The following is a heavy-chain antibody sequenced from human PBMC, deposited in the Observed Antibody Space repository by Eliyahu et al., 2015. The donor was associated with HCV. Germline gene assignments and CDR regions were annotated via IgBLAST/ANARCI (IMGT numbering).Heavy chain of an antibody. Sequence: QLQLQESGPGLVKPSETLSLTCAVSGASITTYFWGWIRQPPGKGLEWIATVHYPGXTFYSPSLKSRATVFVDTSKNHFSLKLDSVTATDTALYYCARQTTGAGQWSWDYWGQGTLVTVSS. J-gene: IGHJ4*02. CDR1: GASITTYF. CDR2: VHYPGXT. CDR3: ARQTTGAGQWSWDY. V-gene: IGHV4-39*01. D-gene: IGHD6-13*01.